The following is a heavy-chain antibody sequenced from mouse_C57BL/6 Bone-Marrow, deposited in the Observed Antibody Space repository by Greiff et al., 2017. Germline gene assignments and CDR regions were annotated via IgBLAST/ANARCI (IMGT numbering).Heavy chain of an antibody. CDR2: IYPGSGNT. CDR1: GYTFTDYY. CDR3: ARSSTGTLLFDY. D-gene: IGHD4-1*02. V-gene: IGHV1-76*01. J-gene: IGHJ2*01. Sequence: QVHVKQSGAELVRPGASVKLSCKASGYTFTDYYINWVKQRPGQGLEWIARIYPGSGNTYYNEKFKGKATLTAEKSSSTAYMQLSSLTSEDSAVYFCARSSTGTLLFDYWGQGTTLTVSS.